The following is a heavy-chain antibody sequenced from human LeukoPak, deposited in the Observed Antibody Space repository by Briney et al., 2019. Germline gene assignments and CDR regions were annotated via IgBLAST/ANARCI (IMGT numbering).Heavy chain of an antibody. D-gene: IGHD3-3*01. Sequence: ASVKVSCKASGYTFTSYDINWVRQATGQGLEWMGWMNPNSGNTGYAQKFQGRVTMTRSTSISTAYMELSSLRSEDTAVYYCARGSTDDFWSGYYKYYFDYWGQGTLVTVSS. CDR1: GYTFTSYD. V-gene: IGHV1-8*01. CDR2: MNPNSGNT. J-gene: IGHJ4*02. CDR3: ARGSTDDFWSGYYKYYFDY.